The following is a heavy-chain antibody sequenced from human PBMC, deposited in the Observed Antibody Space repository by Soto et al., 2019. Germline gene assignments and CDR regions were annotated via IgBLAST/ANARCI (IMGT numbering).Heavy chain of an antibody. D-gene: IGHD5-18*01. CDR1: GYTFTHYY. V-gene: IGHV1-46*01. J-gene: IGHJ4*02. CDR3: AISVNSAMAFDS. CDR2: INPNGGIT. Sequence: QVQLVQSGAEVKKPGASVRVSCKASGYTFTHYYIHWVRQAPGQGLEWMGIINPNGGITTYAQKSGAGFSMTWDTSPSKVYLELSGVSSEAPAVYYCAISVNSAMAFDSGGQGTLVPVSS.